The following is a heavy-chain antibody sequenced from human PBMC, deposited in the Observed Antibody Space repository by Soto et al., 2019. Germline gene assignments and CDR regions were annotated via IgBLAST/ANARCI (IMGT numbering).Heavy chain of an antibody. CDR3: AAGISSSWYGSFPGTYYYYGMDV. J-gene: IGHJ6*02. Sequence: QVQLVESGGGVVQPGRSLRLSCAASGFTFSSYGMHWVRQAPGKGLVWVAVISDDGSNKYYADSVKGRFTISRDNSKNELYLQMNSLRAEDTAVYYCAAGISSSWYGSFPGTYYYYGMDVWGQGTTVTVSS. D-gene: IGHD6-13*01. V-gene: IGHV3-30*03. CDR1: GFTFSSYG. CDR2: ISDDGSNK.